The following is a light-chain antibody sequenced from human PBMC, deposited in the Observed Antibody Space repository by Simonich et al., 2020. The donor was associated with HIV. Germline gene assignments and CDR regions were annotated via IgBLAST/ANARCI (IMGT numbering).Light chain of an antibody. CDR2: EAS. CDR3: QQRSNWPIT. V-gene: IGKV3-11*01. Sequence: EIVFTQSPATLSLSPGERTTLPCRASQSVSTYLAWYHKKPGQAPRLLIHEASNRATGIPARFSGSGSGTDFTLTISSLEPEDFAVYYCQQRSNWPITFGQGTRLEIK. CDR1: QSVSTY. J-gene: IGKJ5*01.